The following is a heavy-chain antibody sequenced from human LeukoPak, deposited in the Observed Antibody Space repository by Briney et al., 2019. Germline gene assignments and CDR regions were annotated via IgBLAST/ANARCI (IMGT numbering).Heavy chain of an antibody. V-gene: IGHV4-34*01. J-gene: IGHJ6*03. CDR3: ARGPRTYSSSWYYPLDYYYYMDV. CDR2: INHSGST. D-gene: IGHD6-13*01. CDR1: GGSFSGYY. Sequence: PSETLSLTCAVYGGSFSGYYWSWIRQPPGKGLEWIGEINHSGSTNYNPSLKSRVTISVDPSKNQFSLKLSSVTAADTAVYYCARGPRTYSSSWYYPLDYYYYMDVWGKGTTVTVSS.